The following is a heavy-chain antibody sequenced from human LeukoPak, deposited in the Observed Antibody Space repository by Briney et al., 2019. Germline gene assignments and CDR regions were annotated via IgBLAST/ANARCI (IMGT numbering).Heavy chain of an antibody. CDR1: GFTFSSYS. Sequence: GGSLRLSCAASGFTFSSYSMNWVRQAPGKGPEWVSSISSSSSYIYYADSVKGQFTISRDNAKNSLYLQMNSLRAEDTAVYYCARDDSSGYYPVVAFDIWGQGTMVTVSS. CDR3: ARDDSSGYYPVVAFDI. J-gene: IGHJ3*02. CDR2: ISSSSSYI. D-gene: IGHD3-22*01. V-gene: IGHV3-21*01.